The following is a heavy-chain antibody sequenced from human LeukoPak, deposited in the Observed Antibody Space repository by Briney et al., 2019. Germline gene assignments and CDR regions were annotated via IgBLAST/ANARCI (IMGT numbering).Heavy chain of an antibody. Sequence: PGGSLRLSCAASGFTFSSYSMNWVRQAPGKGLECVSSISSSSSYIHYADSVKGRFTISRDNAKNSLYLQMNSLRAEDTAVYYCAKHSMDYGDYVGEDYWGQGTLVTVSS. CDR3: AKHSMDYGDYVGEDY. CDR1: GFTFSSYS. V-gene: IGHV3-21*01. CDR2: ISSSSSYI. J-gene: IGHJ4*02. D-gene: IGHD4-17*01.